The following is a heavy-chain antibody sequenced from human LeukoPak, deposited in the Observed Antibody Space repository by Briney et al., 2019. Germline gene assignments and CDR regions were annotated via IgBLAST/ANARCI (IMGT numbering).Heavy chain of an antibody. D-gene: IGHD5-12*01. V-gene: IGHV4-61*02. CDR2: IYTGGST. CDR3: ARGYSGYEIFDY. Sequence: SETLSLTCTVSGGSISSGSYYWSWIRQPAGKGLEWIGRIYTGGSTNYNPSLKSRVTISVDTSKNQFSLKLSSVTAADTAVYYCARGYSGYEIFDYWGQGTLVTVSS. CDR1: GGSISSGSYY. J-gene: IGHJ4*02.